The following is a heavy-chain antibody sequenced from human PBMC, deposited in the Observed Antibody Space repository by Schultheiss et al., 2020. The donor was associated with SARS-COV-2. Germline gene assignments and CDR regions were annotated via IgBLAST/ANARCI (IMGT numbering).Heavy chain of an antibody. CDR3: ARAEYCSSTSCYLGLLGMDV. CDR2: ISYDGSNK. CDR1: GFTFSSYG. V-gene: IGHV3-30*03. Sequence: GESLKISCAASGFTFSSYGMHWVRQAPGKGLEWVAVISYDGSNKYYADSVKGRITISRDNSKNTLYLQMNSLRADDTAVYYCARAEYCSSTSCYLGLLGMDVWGQGTTVTVSS. D-gene: IGHD2-2*01. J-gene: IGHJ6*02.